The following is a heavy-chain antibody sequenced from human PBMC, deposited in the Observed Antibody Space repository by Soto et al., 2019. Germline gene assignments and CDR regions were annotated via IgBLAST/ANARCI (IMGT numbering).Heavy chain of an antibody. V-gene: IGHV1-8*01. Sequence: QVQLVQSGAEVKKPGASVKVSCKASGYTFTNYDINWMRQATGQGLEWLGWMSPNSGNTGYAKKFQGRVTMTRDTSTSTAYMELISLTYEDTDVYFCARNLWGNGDVDYCGQGTLVNGST. D-gene: IGHD3-10*01. J-gene: IGHJ4*02. CDR2: MSPNSGNT. CDR1: GYTFTNYD. CDR3: ARNLWGNGDVDY.